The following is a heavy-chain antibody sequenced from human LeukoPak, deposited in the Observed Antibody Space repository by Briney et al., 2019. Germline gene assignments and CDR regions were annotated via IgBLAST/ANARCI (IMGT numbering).Heavy chain of an antibody. CDR3: ATAWTTMAAYYYGMDV. V-gene: IGHV1-2*02. Sequence: ASVKVSCKASGYTFTGYYMHWVRQAPGQGLEWMGWINPNSGGTNYAQKFQGRVTMTRDTSISTAYMELSRLRSDDTAVYYCATAWTTMAAYYYGMDVWGQGTTVTVSS. CDR1: GYTFTGYY. CDR2: INPNSGGT. J-gene: IGHJ6*02. D-gene: IGHD5-24*01.